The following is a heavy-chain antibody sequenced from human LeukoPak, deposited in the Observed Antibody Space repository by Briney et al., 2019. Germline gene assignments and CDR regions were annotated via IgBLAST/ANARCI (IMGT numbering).Heavy chain of an antibody. CDR1: GGSVTIGSYY. J-gene: IGHJ5*02. CDR2: IYYSGNT. Sequence: PSETLSLTCTVSGGSVTIGSYYWSWIRQPPGKGLEWIGCIYYSGNTDYNPSLKSRVTISVDTSKNQFSLKLNSVTAADTAVYLYARVYYYSSYWFDPWGQGTLVTVSS. V-gene: IGHV4-61*01. CDR3: ARVYYYSSYWFDP. D-gene: IGHD3-10*01.